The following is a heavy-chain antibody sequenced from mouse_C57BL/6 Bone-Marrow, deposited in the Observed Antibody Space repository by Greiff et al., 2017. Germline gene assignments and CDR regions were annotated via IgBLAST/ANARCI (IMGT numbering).Heavy chain of an antibody. CDR2: INSDGGST. J-gene: IGHJ4*01. CDR3: ARHGDYSKSDAMDY. V-gene: IGHV5-2*03. D-gene: IGHD2-5*01. CDR1: EYEFPSHD. Sequence: EVKVEESGGGLVQPGESLKLSCESNEYEFPSHDMSWVRKTPEKRLELVAAINSDGGSTYYPDTMERRFIISRDNTKKTLYLQMSSLRSEDTALXYCARHGDYSKSDAMDYWGQGTSVTVSS.